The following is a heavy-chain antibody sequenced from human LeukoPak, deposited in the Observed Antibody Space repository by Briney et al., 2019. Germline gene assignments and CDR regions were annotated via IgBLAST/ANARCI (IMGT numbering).Heavy chain of an antibody. Sequence: GESLKISCKGSGYSFISYWIGWVRQMPRKGLEWMGIIYPGDSDTRYSPSFQGQVTISADKSIRNAYLQWSSLKASDTAMYYCARGSSGYTYGFDYWGQGTLVTVSS. CDR3: ARGSSGYTYGFDY. D-gene: IGHD5-18*01. J-gene: IGHJ4*02. V-gene: IGHV5-51*01. CDR1: GYSFISYW. CDR2: IYPGDSDT.